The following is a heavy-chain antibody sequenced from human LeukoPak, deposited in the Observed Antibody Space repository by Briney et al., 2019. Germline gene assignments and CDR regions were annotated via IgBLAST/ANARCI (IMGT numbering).Heavy chain of an antibody. CDR3: ARPHYYDSSGYYYSRFDY. J-gene: IGHJ4*02. D-gene: IGHD3-22*01. CDR2: IIPIFGTA. CDR1: GGTFSSYA. V-gene: IGHV1-69*13. Sequence: SVKVSCKASGGTFSSYAISWVRQAPGQGLEWMGGIIPIFGTANYAQKFQGRVTITADESTSTAYMELSSLRSEDTAVYYCARPHYYDSSGYYYSRFDYWGQGTLVTVSS.